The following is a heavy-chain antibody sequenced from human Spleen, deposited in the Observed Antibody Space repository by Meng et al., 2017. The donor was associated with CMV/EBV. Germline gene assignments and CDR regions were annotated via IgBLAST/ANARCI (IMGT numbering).Heavy chain of an antibody. J-gene: IGHJ4*02. CDR1: GFTFSSSS. CDR2: IRYDGSNK. D-gene: IGHD6-6*01. Sequence: GGSLRLSCAASGFTFSSSSMNWVRQAPGKGLEWVAFIRYDGSNKYYADSVKGRFTISRDNSKNTLYLQMNSLRAEDTAVYYCAKDGSAPTYPSYYFDYWGQGTLVTVSS. CDR3: AKDGSAPTYPSYYFDY. V-gene: IGHV3-30*02.